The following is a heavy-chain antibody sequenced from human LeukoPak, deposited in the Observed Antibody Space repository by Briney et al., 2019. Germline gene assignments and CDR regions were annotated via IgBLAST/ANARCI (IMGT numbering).Heavy chain of an antibody. D-gene: IGHD3-22*01. Sequence: SETLSLTCTVSGGSISSYYWSWIRQPPGKGLEWIGYIYYSGSTNYNPSLKSRVTISVDTSKNQFSLKLSSVTAADTAVYYCARVVGYYDSSGHRALDIWGQGTMVTVSS. CDR3: ARVVGYYDSSGHRALDI. CDR2: IYYSGST. V-gene: IGHV4-59*01. CDR1: GGSISSYY. J-gene: IGHJ3*02.